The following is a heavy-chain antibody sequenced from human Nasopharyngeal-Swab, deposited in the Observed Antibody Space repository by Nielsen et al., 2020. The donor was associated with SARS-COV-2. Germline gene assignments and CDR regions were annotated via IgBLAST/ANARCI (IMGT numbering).Heavy chain of an antibody. Sequence: SETLSLTCSVSDDSLRRGGFYWTWIRQPAGRGLEVIGRTSIRGTTNYSPPFKNRVTMSLDTSKKQFFLRLASVSAADTAIYYCARGRPGTYYTYYYGLDVWGQGTTATVSS. CDR3: ARGRPGTYYTYYYGLDV. CDR2: TSIRGTT. CDR1: DDSLRRGGFY. V-gene: IGHV4-61*02. J-gene: IGHJ6*02. D-gene: IGHD1-26*01.